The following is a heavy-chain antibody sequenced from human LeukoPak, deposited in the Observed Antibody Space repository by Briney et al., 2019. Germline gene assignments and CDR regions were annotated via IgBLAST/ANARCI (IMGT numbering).Heavy chain of an antibody. CDR3: ARDLHEYYFDY. CDR2: INTGGGT. V-gene: IGHV3-23*01. J-gene: IGHJ4*02. CDR1: GFTFNNYA. Sequence: SGGSLRLSCAASGFTFNNYAMTWVRQAPGKGLEWVSAINTGGGTYYAASVKGRFTLSRENSRNTLYLQMNSLRAEDTAVYYCARDLHEYYFDYWGQGTLVTVSS.